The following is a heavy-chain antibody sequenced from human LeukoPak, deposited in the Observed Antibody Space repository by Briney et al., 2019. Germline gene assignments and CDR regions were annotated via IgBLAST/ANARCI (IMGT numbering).Heavy chain of an antibody. D-gene: IGHD1-26*01. CDR1: GGSISSSSYY. CDR3: ARLLGSRWDDAFDI. J-gene: IGHJ3*02. V-gene: IGHV4-39*01. CDR2: IYYSGST. Sequence: SETLSLTCTVSGGSISSSSYYWGWIRQPPGKGLEWIGSIYYSGSTYYNPSLKRRVTISVDTSKNQFSLKLSSVTAADTAVYYCARLLGSRWDDAFDIWGQGTMVTVSS.